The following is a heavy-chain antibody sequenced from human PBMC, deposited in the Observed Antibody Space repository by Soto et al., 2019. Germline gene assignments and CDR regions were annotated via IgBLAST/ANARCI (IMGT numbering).Heavy chain of an antibody. CDR2: IRSKAYGGTT. CDR3: TRVLLRGDYIWGSYRYGAFDI. D-gene: IGHD3-16*02. V-gene: IGHV3-49*03. CDR1: GFTFGDYA. Sequence: EVQLVESGGGLVQPGRSLRLSCTASGFTFGDYAMSWFRQAPGKGLEWVGFIRSKAYGGTTEYAASVKGRFTISRDDSKSIAYLQMNSLKTEDTAVYYCTRVLLRGDYIWGSYRYGAFDIWGQGTMVTVSS. J-gene: IGHJ3*02.